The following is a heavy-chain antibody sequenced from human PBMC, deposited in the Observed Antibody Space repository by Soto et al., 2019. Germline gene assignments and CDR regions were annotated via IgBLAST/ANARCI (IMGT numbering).Heavy chain of an antibody. CDR1: GFTFNKYW. V-gene: IGHV3-7*01. CDR3: ALGRTGLDV. Sequence: EVQLVESGGGLVQPGGSLRLSCAAFGFTFNKYWMTWVRQAPGKGLEWVANIQQVGSEKYYVDSVKGRFTISRDNADNSLYLQMNGLRAEDTAVYYCALGRTGLDVWGQGTTVTVSS. J-gene: IGHJ6*02. D-gene: IGHD7-27*01. CDR2: IQQVGSEK.